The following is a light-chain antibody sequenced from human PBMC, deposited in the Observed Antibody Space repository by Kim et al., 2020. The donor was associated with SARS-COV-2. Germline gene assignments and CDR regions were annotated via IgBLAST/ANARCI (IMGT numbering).Light chain of an antibody. J-gene: IGKJ1*01. CDR3: QQYNTYRT. CDR2: KAS. V-gene: IGKV1-5*03. CDR1: QSINNW. Sequence: DIQMTQSSSTLSASVGDRVTITCRASQSINNWLAWYQQKPGKAPKLLIHKASSLESGVPSRFSGSGSGTEFTLTISSLQPDDFATYYCQQYNTYRTFGQGTKVDIK.